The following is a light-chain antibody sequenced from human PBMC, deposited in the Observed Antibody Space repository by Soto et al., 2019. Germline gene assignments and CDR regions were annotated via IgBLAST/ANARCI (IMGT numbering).Light chain of an antibody. Sequence: EIVMTQSPATLSVSPGERATLSCRASQSVSSNLAWYQQKPGQAPRLLIYGASTRATGIPARFSGSGSGTEFTLTISSLQPEDFATYYCQQHSNWPPITFGQGTRLEIK. CDR1: QSVSSN. CDR3: QQHSNWPPIT. CDR2: GAS. J-gene: IGKJ5*01. V-gene: IGKV3-15*01.